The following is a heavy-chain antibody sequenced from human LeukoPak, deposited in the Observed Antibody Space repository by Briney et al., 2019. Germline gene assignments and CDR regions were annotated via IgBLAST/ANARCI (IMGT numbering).Heavy chain of an antibody. Sequence: PGGSLRLSCAASGFTFSSYAMSWVRQAPGKGLEWVSAISGSGGSTYYADSVKGRFTISRDNSKNTLYLQMNSLRAEDTAVYYCAKDRLRLRGTSGAFDIWGQGTMVTVSS. V-gene: IGHV3-23*01. CDR3: AKDRLRLRGTSGAFDI. D-gene: IGHD2-2*01. CDR1: GFTFSSYA. J-gene: IGHJ3*02. CDR2: ISGSGGST.